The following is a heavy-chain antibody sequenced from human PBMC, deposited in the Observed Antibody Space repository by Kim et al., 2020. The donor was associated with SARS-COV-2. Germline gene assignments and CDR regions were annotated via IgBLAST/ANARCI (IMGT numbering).Heavy chain of an antibody. V-gene: IGHV4-39*01. CDR3: ARHEIILRFLEWFPLSWFDP. Sequence: SETLSLTCTVSGGSISSSSYYWGWIRQPPGKGLEWIGSIYYSGSTYYNPSLKSRVTISVDTSKIQFSLKLSSVTAADTAVYYCARHEIILRFLEWFPLSWFDPWGQGTLVTVSS. D-gene: IGHD3-3*01. CDR1: GGSISSSSYY. CDR2: IYYSGST. J-gene: IGHJ5*02.